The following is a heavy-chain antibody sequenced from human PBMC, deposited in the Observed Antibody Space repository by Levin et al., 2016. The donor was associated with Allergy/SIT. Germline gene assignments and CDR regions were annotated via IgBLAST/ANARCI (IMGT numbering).Heavy chain of an antibody. J-gene: IGHJ3*02. Sequence: GESLKISCAASGFTFSSYWMHWVRQGPGKGLVWVSRINSDGSSTSYGDSVKGRFTISRDNAKNTLYLQMNSLRAEDTAVYYCARTDAFDIWGQGTMVTVSS. CDR2: INSDGSST. V-gene: IGHV3-74*01. CDR3: ARTDAFDI. CDR1: GFTFSSYW.